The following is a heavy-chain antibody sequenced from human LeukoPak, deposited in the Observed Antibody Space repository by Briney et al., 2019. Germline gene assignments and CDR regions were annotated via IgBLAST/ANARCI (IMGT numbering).Heavy chain of an antibody. D-gene: IGHD2-2*02. V-gene: IGHV3-23*01. CDR2: ISGSGGST. J-gene: IGHJ4*02. CDR1: GFTFSSYA. Sequence: PGGSLRLSCAASGFTFSSYAMSWVRQAPGKGLEWVSAISGSGGSTYYADSVKGRFTISRDNSKNTLYLQMNSLRAEDTAVYYCAKADSYCSSTSCYTFHFDYWGQGTLVTVSS. CDR3: AKADSYCSSTSCYTFHFDY.